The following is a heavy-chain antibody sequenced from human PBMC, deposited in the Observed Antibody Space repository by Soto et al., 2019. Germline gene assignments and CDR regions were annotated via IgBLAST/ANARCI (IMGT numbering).Heavy chain of an antibody. V-gene: IGHV4-4*07. Sequence: QVQQQESGPGLVKPSDTLSLTCRVSGAYISDFSWSWIRQPAGKGLEWIGRITINGNTQKTPSSKSRGTMSIDTSRNRFSLNLQSATAADTARYYCARETGENWTYEAHWGPGTLVTVSS. CDR1: GAYISDFS. CDR2: ITINGNT. D-gene: IGHD1-7*01. J-gene: IGHJ1*01. CDR3: ARETGENWTYEAH.